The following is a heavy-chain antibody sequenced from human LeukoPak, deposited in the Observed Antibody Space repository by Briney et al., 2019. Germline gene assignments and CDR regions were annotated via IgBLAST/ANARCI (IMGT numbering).Heavy chain of an antibody. CDR1: GFTVSSNY. V-gene: IGHV3-66*02. Sequence: GGSLRLSCAASGFTVSSNYMSWVRQAPGKGLEWVSVIYSGGSTYYADSVKGRFTISRGNSKNTLYLQMNSLRAEDTAVYYCAMTYYDILTGYFDFDYWGQGTLVTVSS. CDR2: IYSGGST. CDR3: AMTYYDILTGYFDFDY. D-gene: IGHD3-9*01. J-gene: IGHJ4*02.